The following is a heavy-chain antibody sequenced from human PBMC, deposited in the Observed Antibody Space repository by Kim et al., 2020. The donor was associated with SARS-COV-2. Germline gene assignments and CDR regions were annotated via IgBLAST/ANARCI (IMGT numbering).Heavy chain of an antibody. Sequence: GGSLRLSCAASGFTVSSNYMSWVRQAPGKGLEWVSVIYSGGSTYYADSVKGRFTISRDNSKNTLYLQMNSLRAEDTAVYYCAKYYYDSSGYYYGGLRGYFQHWGQGTLVTVSS. CDR2: IYSGGST. CDR3: AKYYYDSSGYYYGGLRGYFQH. CDR1: GFTVSSNY. V-gene: IGHV3-53*01. D-gene: IGHD3-22*01. J-gene: IGHJ1*01.